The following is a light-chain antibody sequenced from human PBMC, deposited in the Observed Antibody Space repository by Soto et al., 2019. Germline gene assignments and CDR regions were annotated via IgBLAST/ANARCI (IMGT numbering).Light chain of an antibody. CDR1: QSVSSY. CDR2: DAS. J-gene: IGKJ2*01. CDR3: LQYSTWPPLYT. V-gene: IGKV3-15*01. Sequence: EIVMTQSPATLSVSLGERVTRSCRASQSVSSYLAWYQQKPGQAPRLLISDASTRATDIPDRFSGSGSGTDFTLTNSSLRSTDLAVYYCLQYSTWPPLYTFGQGTKLEIK.